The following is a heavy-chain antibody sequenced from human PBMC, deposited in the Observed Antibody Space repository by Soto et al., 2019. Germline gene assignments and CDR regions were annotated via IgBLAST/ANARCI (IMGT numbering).Heavy chain of an antibody. CDR1: GGTFSSYA. CDR2: IIPIFGTA. V-gene: IGHV1-69*13. CDR3: ARVGYSSSWYTY. D-gene: IGHD6-13*01. Sequence: ASVKVSCKASGGTFSSYAISWVRQAPGQGLEWMGGIIPIFGTANYAQKFQGRVTITADESTSTAYMELSSLRSEDTAVYYCARVGYSSSWYTYWGQGTRVTVSS. J-gene: IGHJ4*02.